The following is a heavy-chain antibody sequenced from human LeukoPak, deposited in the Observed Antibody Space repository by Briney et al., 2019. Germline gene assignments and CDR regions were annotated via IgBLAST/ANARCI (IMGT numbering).Heavy chain of an antibody. Sequence: SETLSLTCSVSGGSFSGFYWSWIRQPPGKGLEWIGYIYYSGSTNYNPSLKSRVTISVDTSKNQLSLKLASVTAADTAVYYCARISGYSSGWTLYWFFDLWGRGTLVTVSS. V-gene: IGHV4-59*08. CDR3: ARISGYSSGWTLYWFFDL. J-gene: IGHJ2*01. CDR2: IYYSGST. D-gene: IGHD6-19*01. CDR1: GGSFSGFY.